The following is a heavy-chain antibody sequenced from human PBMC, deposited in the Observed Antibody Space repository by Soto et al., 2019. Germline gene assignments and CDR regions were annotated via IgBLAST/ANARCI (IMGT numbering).Heavy chain of an antibody. CDR2: IYPGESDA. J-gene: IGHJ6*03. CDR1: GYGFTSYW. CDR3: ARLRSENYYYMDV. D-gene: IGHD3-10*01. V-gene: IGHV5-51*01. Sequence: GEPMKISSKGSGYGFTSYWIVWVRQMPGKGLEWMGIIYPGESDARYSPSFQGQVTISADKSISTAYLQWSSLKASDTAMYYCARLRSENYYYMDVWGKGTTVTVSS.